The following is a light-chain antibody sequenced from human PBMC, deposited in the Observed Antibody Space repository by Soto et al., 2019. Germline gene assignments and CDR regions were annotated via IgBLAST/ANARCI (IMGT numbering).Light chain of an antibody. Sequence: EIVLTQSPATLSLSPGERATLSCWASQSVSNYFVWYQQKPGQAPRLLIYDASKRATGIPARFSGSGSGTDFTLTISSLEPEDFAVYYCHQYGSSPPYSFGQGTKVEIK. J-gene: IGKJ2*03. V-gene: IGKV3-11*01. CDR2: DAS. CDR3: HQYGSSPPYS. CDR1: QSVSNY.